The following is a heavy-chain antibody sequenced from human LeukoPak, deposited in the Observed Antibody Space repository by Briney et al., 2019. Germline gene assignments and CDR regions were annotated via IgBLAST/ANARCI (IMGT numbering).Heavy chain of an antibody. J-gene: IGHJ4*02. D-gene: IGHD1-26*01. V-gene: IGHV3-30*03. CDR2: ISYDGSNK. CDR3: VKWEPRDY. Sequence: GRSLRLSCAASGFTFSSYGMHWVRQAPGKGLEWVAVISYDGSNKYYADSVKGRFTISRDNSKNTLYLQMNSLRAEDTAVYYCVKWEPRDYGGQGTLAT. CDR1: GFTFSSYG.